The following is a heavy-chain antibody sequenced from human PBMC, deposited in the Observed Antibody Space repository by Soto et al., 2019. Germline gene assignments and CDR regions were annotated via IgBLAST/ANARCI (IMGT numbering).Heavy chain of an antibody. V-gene: IGHV3-30-3*01. CDR2: ISDDGNTK. J-gene: IGHJ4*02. CDR1: GFTFSTYA. D-gene: IGHD3-22*01. CDR3: ASSYFYDSGGYYPFDY. Sequence: QVQLVESGGGVVQPGTSLRLSCAASGFTFSTYAMYWVRQAPGRGLEWVAVISDDGNTKYYADSVKGRFTLSRDNSRNTLYLQIYSLRAEDAAVYYCASSYFYDSGGYYPFDYWGQGTRVTVSS.